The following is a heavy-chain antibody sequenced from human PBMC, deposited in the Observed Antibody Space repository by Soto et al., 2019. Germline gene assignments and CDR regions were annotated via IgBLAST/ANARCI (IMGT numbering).Heavy chain of an antibody. CDR3: VRHRGVLRFGAELYFDY. D-gene: IGHD3-10*01. J-gene: IGHJ4*02. V-gene: IGHV4-39*01. Sequence: SDTRRVTCSVSEGTLSRTSYHGDCIFQPTEKGLEWTGSTNHSWSTYYNAPIQRRFTISVGTSKNQFSLKLSSVTAADTAVYYCVRHRGVLRFGAELYFDYWGQGTLVTVS. CDR1: EGTLSRTSYH. CDR2: TNHSWST.